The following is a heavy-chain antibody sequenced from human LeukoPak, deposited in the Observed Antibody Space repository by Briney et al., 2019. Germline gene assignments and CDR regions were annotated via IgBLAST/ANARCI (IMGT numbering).Heavy chain of an antibody. CDR2: ISSTSVSI. J-gene: IGHJ3*02. V-gene: IGHV3-48*01. Sequence: PAGGSLRLSCAASGFTFSSFGMNWVRQAPGKGLEWVSYISSTSVSINHADSVRGRFTISRDNARNSLHLQVDSLRVEDTAVYYCARGGAARPDIWGQGTMVIVSS. CDR3: ARGGAARPDI. D-gene: IGHD6-6*01. CDR1: GFTFSSFG.